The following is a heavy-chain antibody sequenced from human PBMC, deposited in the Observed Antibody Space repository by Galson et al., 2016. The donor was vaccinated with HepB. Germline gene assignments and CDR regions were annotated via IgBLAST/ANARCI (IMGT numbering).Heavy chain of an antibody. CDR3: AKGGGGYYDFWSGYFDS. CDR1: GFTFDDYA. Sequence: SLRLSCAASGFTFDDYAMHWVRQAPGKGLEWVSGISRDSGTIAYADSVKGRFTISRDNAKKSIYMKMNSLRPDDTALYYCAKGGGGYYDFWSGYFDSWGQGTLVTVAS. J-gene: IGHJ5*01. V-gene: IGHV3-9*01. D-gene: IGHD3-3*01. CDR2: ISRDSGTI.